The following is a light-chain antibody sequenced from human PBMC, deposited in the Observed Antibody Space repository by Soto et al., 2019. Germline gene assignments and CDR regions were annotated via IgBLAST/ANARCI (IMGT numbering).Light chain of an antibody. V-gene: IGKV3-11*01. Sequence: EVVLTQSPVTLALSPGERATLSCRASQNVDIYVAWYQQRPGQAPRLLIYDASNRATGIPARFSGGGSGTDFTLTIRNREPEDFAVYYCQQRRDWPPLTFGGGTRLEIK. CDR2: DAS. CDR3: QQRRDWPPLT. CDR1: QNVDIY. J-gene: IGKJ4*01.